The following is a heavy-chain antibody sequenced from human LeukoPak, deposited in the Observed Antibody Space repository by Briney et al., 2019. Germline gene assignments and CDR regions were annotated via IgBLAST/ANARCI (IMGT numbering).Heavy chain of an antibody. J-gene: IGHJ5*02. CDR3: ARDPEKWGTTPGVIVT. CDR1: GGSISSYY. CDR2: IYYSGST. D-gene: IGHD3-16*01. Sequence: PSETLSLTCTVSGGSISSYYWSWIRQPPGKGLEWIGYIYYSGSTNYNPSLKSRVTISVDTSKNQFSLKLSSVTAADTAVYYCARDPEKWGTTPGVIVTWGQGTLVTVSS. V-gene: IGHV4-59*12.